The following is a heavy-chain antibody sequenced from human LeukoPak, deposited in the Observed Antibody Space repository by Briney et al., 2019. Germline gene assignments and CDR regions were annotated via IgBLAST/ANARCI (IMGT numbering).Heavy chain of an antibody. CDR3: VKALYSSSWYNLFDY. Sequence: GGSLRLSYAAAGFTFEDFAMHWVREAPGKGLEWVSLISWDGGTSYYADSVKGRFTISRDNTINSLYLQMNSLRTEDTALYYCVKALYSSSWYNLFDYWGQGTLVSVSS. CDR2: ISWDGGTS. V-gene: IGHV3-43D*03. J-gene: IGHJ4*02. D-gene: IGHD6-13*01. CDR1: GFTFEDFA.